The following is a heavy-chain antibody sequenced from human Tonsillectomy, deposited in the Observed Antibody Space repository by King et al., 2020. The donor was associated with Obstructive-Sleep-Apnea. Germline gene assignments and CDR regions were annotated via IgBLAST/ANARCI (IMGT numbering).Heavy chain of an antibody. V-gene: IGHV4-31*03. J-gene: IGHJ4*02. Sequence: VQLQESGPGLVKPSKTLSLTCTVSGDSISSGNYYWSWIRQHPGKGLEWIGYIDYSGNTYYNPSLKSRVTISVDTSKNQFSLKVNSVTAADTAVYYCARDTGYDSSAYYSPFGYWGQGTLVTVSS. CDR2: IDYSGNT. CDR1: GDSISSGNYY. CDR3: ARDTGYDSSAYYSPFGY. D-gene: IGHD3-22*01.